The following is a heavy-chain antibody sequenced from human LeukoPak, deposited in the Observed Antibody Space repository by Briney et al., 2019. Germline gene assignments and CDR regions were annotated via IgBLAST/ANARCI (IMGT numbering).Heavy chain of an antibody. V-gene: IGHV3-23*01. J-gene: IGHJ3*02. D-gene: IGHD3-16*01. Sequence: GGSLRLSCAASGFTFSSYAMSWVRQAPGKGLEGVSAISGSGGSTYYADSVKGRFTISRDNSKNRLYLQMNSLRAEDTAVYYCAKKLGGVYGSDIWGQGTMVTVSS. CDR3: AKKLGGVYGSDI. CDR1: GFTFSSYA. CDR2: ISGSGGST.